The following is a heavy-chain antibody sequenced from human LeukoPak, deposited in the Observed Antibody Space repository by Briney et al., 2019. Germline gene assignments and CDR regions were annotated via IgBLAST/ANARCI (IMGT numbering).Heavy chain of an antibody. CDR2: ISAYNGNT. J-gene: IGHJ4*02. D-gene: IGHD3-22*01. V-gene: IGHV1-18*01. Sequence: ASVKVSCKASGYTFTSYGISWVRQAPGQGLEWMGWISAYNGNTNYAQKLQGRVTMTTDTSTSTGYMELRSLRSDDTAVYYCARVGVYYYDSSGYYIDYWGQGTLVTVSS. CDR3: ARVGVYYYDSSGYYIDY. CDR1: GYTFTSYG.